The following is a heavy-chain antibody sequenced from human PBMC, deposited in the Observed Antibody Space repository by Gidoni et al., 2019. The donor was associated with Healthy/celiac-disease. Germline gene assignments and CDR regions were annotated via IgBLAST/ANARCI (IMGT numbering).Heavy chain of an antibody. Sequence: EVQLVQSGAEVKKPGESLKISCKGSGYSFTSYWIGWVRQMPGKGLEWMGIIYPGDSDTRYSPSFQGQVTISADKSISTAYLQWSSLKASDTAMYYCARHSAPFGELFHFDYWGQGTLVTVSS. CDR2: IYPGDSDT. CDR1: GYSFTSYW. CDR3: ARHSAPFGELFHFDY. D-gene: IGHD3-10*01. V-gene: IGHV5-51*01. J-gene: IGHJ4*02.